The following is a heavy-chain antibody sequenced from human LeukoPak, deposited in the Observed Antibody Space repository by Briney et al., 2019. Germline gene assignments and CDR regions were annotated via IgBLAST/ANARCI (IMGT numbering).Heavy chain of an antibody. Sequence: SETLSLTCAVSGGSISSSNWWSWVRQPPGKGLEWIGEIYHSGSTNYNPSLKSRVTISVDKSKNQFSLKLSSVTAADTAVYYCARSSLCGGDCYSAFDYWGQGTLVTVSS. CDR2: IYHSGST. V-gene: IGHV4-4*02. J-gene: IGHJ4*02. CDR1: GGSISSSNW. D-gene: IGHD2-21*02. CDR3: ARSSLCGGDCYSAFDY.